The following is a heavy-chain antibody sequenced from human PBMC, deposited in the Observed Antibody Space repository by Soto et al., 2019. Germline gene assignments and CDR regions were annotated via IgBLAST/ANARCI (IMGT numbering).Heavy chain of an antibody. D-gene: IGHD2-2*01. CDR3: ARAAWDCTSASCLIHR. CDR1: GYTFSSFW. Sequence: EVQLVESGGGLVQPGGSLRLSCEASGYTFSSFWMHWVRQVPGKGLVWVSRINSDGSSTTYADSVQGRFTISRDNAKNSLFLQMNSLRAEDTAVYYCARAAWDCTSASCLIHRWGQGTLGTVSS. V-gene: IGHV3-74*03. CDR2: INSDGSST. J-gene: IGHJ5*02.